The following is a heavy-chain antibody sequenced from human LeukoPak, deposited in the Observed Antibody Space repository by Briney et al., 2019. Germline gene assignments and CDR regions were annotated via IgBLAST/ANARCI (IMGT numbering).Heavy chain of an antibody. J-gene: IGHJ6*02. D-gene: IGHD3-16*01. CDR3: ARDRDYVWGSPCGMDV. V-gene: IGHV3-33*08. CDR1: GFTFNIYD. Sequence: GGSLRLSCAASGFTFNIYDMHWVRQAPGKGLEWVAVIWYDGSNKYYADSVKGRFTISRDNSKNTLYLQMNSLRAEDTAVYYCARDRDYVWGSPCGMDVWGQGTTVTVSS. CDR2: IWYDGSNK.